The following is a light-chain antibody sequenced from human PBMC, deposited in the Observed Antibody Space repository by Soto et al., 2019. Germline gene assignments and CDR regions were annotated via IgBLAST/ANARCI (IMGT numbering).Light chain of an antibody. CDR2: DAS. Sequence: DIPMTQSPSTLSASVGDRITITCRASKSISSWLAWYQQKLGKAPKLMIYDASSLESVVPSRFSGRGSGTEFTLTISSLQPDDFATYYCQQYNSYSLTFGPGTKVDIK. J-gene: IGKJ3*01. V-gene: IGKV1-5*01. CDR1: KSISSW. CDR3: QQYNSYSLT.